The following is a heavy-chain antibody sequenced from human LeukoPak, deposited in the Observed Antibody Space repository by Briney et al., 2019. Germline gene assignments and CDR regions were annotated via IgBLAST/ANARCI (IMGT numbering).Heavy chain of an antibody. CDR3: ARGDGSVIY. CDR1: GFTFSTYW. D-gene: IGHD3-10*01. CDR2: INLDGGEK. J-gene: IGHJ4*02. V-gene: IGHV3-7*05. Sequence: GGSLRLSCAASGFTFSTYWMSWVRQSPGKGLEWVANINLDGGEKHYVDSVKGRFTISRDNAKNSLYLQMSSLRAEDTAVYYCARGDGSVIYWGQGTLVTVSS.